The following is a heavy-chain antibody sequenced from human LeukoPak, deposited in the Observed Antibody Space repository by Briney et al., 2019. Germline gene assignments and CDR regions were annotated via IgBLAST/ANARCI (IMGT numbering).Heavy chain of an antibody. CDR1: GGTFSSYT. Sequence: GASVKVSCKAFGGTFSSYTISWVRQAPGQGLEWMGRIIPILGIANYAQKFQGRVTITADKSTSTAYMELSSLRSEDTAVYYCARAPYDILTGHSLYYFDYWGQGTLVTVSS. V-gene: IGHV1-69*02. D-gene: IGHD3-9*01. J-gene: IGHJ4*02. CDR2: IIPILGIA. CDR3: ARAPYDILTGHSLYYFDY.